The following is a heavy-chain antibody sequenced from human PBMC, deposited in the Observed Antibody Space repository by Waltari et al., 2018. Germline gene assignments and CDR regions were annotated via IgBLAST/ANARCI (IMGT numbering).Heavy chain of an antibody. CDR1: GFTFSSYS. CDR2: ISSSSSTI. Sequence: EVQLVESGGGLVQPGGSLRLSCAASGFTFSSYSMNWVRQAPGKGLEWVSYISSSSSTIYYADSVKGRFTISRDNAKNSLYLQMNSLRAEDTAVYHCAREARSYYFDYWGQGTLVTVSS. V-gene: IGHV3-48*01. J-gene: IGHJ4*02. CDR3: AREARSYYFDY.